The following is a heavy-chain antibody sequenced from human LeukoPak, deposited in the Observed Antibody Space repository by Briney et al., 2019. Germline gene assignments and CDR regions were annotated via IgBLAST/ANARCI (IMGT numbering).Heavy chain of an antibody. V-gene: IGHV4-30-4*08. D-gene: IGHD3-3*01. Sequence: PSETLSLTCTVSGGSISSGDYYWSWIRQPPGKGLEWIGYIYYSGSTYYNPSLKSRVTISVDTSKNQFSLKLSSVTAADTAVYYCARDWRPLRFLESGYYYYYMDVWGKGTTVTVSS. CDR2: IYYSGST. CDR1: GGSISSGDYY. CDR3: ARDWRPLRFLESGYYYYYMDV. J-gene: IGHJ6*03.